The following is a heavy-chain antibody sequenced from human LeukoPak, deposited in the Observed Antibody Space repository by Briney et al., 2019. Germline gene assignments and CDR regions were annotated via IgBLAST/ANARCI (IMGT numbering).Heavy chain of an antibody. V-gene: IGHV3-30*18. CDR2: ISYDGSNK. CDR1: GFTFSSYG. CDR3: AKEGYYYDSSGFPSFDY. D-gene: IGHD3-22*01. J-gene: IGHJ4*02. Sequence: PGRSLRLSCAASGFTFSSYGMHWVRQAPGKGLEWVAVISYDGSNKYYADSVKGRFTISRDNSKNTLYLQMNSLRAEDTAVYYCAKEGYYYDSSGFPSFDYWGQGTLVTVSS.